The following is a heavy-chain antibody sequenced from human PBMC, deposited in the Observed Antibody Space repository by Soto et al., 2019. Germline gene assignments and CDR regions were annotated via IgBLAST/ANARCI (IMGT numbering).Heavy chain of an antibody. J-gene: IGHJ6*02. CDR1: GGTFSSYA. CDR3: ARGLLRYFDWLLYGGMDV. D-gene: IGHD3-9*01. Sequence: ASVKVSCKASGGTFSSYAISWVRQAPGQGLEWMGGIIPIFGTANYAQKFQGRVTITADESTSTAYMELSSLRSEDTAVYYCARGLLRYFDWLLYGGMDVWGQGTTVTVSS. CDR2: IIPIFGTA. V-gene: IGHV1-69*13.